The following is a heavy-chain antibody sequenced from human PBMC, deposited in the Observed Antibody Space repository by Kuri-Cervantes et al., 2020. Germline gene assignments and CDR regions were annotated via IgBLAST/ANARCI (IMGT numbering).Heavy chain of an antibody. D-gene: IGHD5-12*01. V-gene: IGHV3-30*03. Sequence: GGSLRLSCAASGFTFSSYGMHWVRQAPGKGLEWVAVISYDGSNKYYADSVKGRFTISRDNSKNTLYLQMNSLRAEDTAAYYCARVPHSVATTRYYFDYWGQGTLVTVSS. CDR3: ARVPHSVATTRYYFDY. CDR2: ISYDGSNK. CDR1: GFTFSSYG. J-gene: IGHJ4*02.